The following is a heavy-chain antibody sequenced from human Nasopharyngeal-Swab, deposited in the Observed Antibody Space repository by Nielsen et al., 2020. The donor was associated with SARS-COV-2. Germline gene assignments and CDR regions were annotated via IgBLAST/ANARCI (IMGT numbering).Heavy chain of an antibody. V-gene: IGHV3-43*02. D-gene: IGHD2-21*02. CDR1: GFTFDDYA. Sequence: GGSLRLSCAASGFTFDDYAMHWVRQAPGKGLEWVSLISGDGGNTYYAESAKGRFTISRDNSKNSLYLQMNSLRTEDTVLYYCAKAQGVATVANYYYFGMDVWGQGTTVTVSS. J-gene: IGHJ6*02. CDR3: AKAQGVATVANYYYFGMDV. CDR2: ISGDGGNT.